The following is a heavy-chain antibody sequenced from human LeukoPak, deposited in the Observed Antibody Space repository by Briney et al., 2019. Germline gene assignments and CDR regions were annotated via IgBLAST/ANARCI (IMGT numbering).Heavy chain of an antibody. Sequence: GASVKVSCKASGYTFTSYYMHWVRQAPGQGLEWMGIINPSGGSTSYAQKFQGRVTMTRDTSTSTVYMELRSLRSDDTAVYYCARVDPTYYGSGSYYTDYWGQGTLVTVSS. CDR1: GYTFTSYY. J-gene: IGHJ4*02. CDR3: ARVDPTYYGSGSYYTDY. V-gene: IGHV1-46*01. D-gene: IGHD3-10*01. CDR2: INPSGGST.